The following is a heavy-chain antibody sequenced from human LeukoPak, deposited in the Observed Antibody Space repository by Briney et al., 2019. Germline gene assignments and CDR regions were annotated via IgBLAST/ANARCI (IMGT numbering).Heavy chain of an antibody. Sequence: ASVKVSCKASGYTFTGYYMHWVRPAPGQGLEWMGWINPNSGGTNYAQKFQGRVTMTRDTYISTAYMELRRLRSDDTAVYYCARDSSDNGDYLGDYWGQGTLVTVSS. CDR2: INPNSGGT. CDR3: ARDSSDNGDYLGDY. V-gene: IGHV1-2*02. J-gene: IGHJ4*02. CDR1: GYTFTGYY. D-gene: IGHD4-17*01.